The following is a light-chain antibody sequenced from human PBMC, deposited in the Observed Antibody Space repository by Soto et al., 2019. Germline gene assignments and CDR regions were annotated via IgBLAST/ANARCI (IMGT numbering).Light chain of an antibody. J-gene: IGKJ1*01. CDR3: QHYNSYSEA. V-gene: IGKV1-5*01. CDR1: QSISSY. Sequence: DIQMTQSPSSLSASVGDRVTITCRASQSISSYLNWYQQKPGKAPKLLIYDVSSLESGVPSRFSGSGSGTEFTLTISSLQPDDFATYYCQHYNSYSEAFGQVAKV. CDR2: DVS.